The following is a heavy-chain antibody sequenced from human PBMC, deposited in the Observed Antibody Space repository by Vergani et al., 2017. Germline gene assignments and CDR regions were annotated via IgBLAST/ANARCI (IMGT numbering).Heavy chain of an antibody. CDR2: ISNDGSKK. CDR1: GFSFSSHS. V-gene: IGHV3-30*18. D-gene: IGHD3-10*01. J-gene: IGHJ6*03. CDR3: AKAGSVTSGSLQYNFYMDV. Sequence: QVQLAESGGGRVQPGRSLRLSCAASGFSFSSHSIHWVRQAPGKGVEWVAVISNDGSKKYYAESVKGRFTISRDNSKNTLDLQMNSLRTQDTAVYYCAKAGSVTSGSLQYNFYMDVWGKGTTVTVS.